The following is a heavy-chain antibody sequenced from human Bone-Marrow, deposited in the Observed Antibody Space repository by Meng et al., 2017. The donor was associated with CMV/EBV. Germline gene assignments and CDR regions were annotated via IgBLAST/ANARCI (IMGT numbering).Heavy chain of an antibody. V-gene: IGHV4-4*02. CDR1: GSIRSSNW. J-gene: IGHJ4*02. Sequence: GSIRSSNWWSWVRQPPGKGLEWIGEIYHSGSTNYNPSLKSRVTISVDKSKNQFSLKLSSVTAADTAVYYCARAERDYDFWSGPLDYWGQGTLVTVSS. CDR2: IYHSGST. CDR3: ARAERDYDFWSGPLDY. D-gene: IGHD3-3*01.